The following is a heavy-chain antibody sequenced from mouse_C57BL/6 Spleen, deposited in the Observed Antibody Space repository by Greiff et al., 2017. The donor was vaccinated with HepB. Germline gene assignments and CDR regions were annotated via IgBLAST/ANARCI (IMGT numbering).Heavy chain of an antibody. Sequence: VQLQQSGAELVMPGASVKLSCKASGYTFTSYWMHWVKQRPGQGLEWIGEIDPSDSYTNYNQKFKGKSTLTVDKSSSTAYMQLSSLTSEDSAVYYCAGLRRGFAYWGQGTLVTVSA. CDR2: IDPSDSYT. CDR1: GYTFTSYW. D-gene: IGHD2-4*01. CDR3: AGLRRGFAY. J-gene: IGHJ3*01. V-gene: IGHV1-69*01.